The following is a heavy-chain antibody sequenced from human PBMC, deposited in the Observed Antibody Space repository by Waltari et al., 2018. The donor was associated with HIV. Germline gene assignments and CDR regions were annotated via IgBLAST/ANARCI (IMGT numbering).Heavy chain of an antibody. CDR2: ISSSSSYI. CDR3: ARDLAKRRSTARGNWFDP. CDR1: GFTFSSYS. D-gene: IGHD2-2*01. J-gene: IGHJ5*02. V-gene: IGHV3-21*01. Sequence: EVQLVESGGGLVKPGGSLRLSCAASGFTFSSYSMNWVRQAPGKGLEWVSSISSSSSYIYYADSVKGRFTISRDNAKNSLYLQMNSLRAEDTAVYYCARDLAKRRSTARGNWFDPWGQGTLVTVSS.